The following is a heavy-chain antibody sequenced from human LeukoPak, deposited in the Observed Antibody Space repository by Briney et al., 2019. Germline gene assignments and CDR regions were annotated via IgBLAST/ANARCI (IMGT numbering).Heavy chain of an antibody. CDR2: ISGSGALS. Sequence: PGGSLRLSCAASGFTFSSYAMSWVRQAPGKGLDWVSDISGSGALSYYADSVKGRFTISRDNSKNTLYLQMNSLRAEDTAVYYCAKEGGYCSSTSCGAFDIWGQGTMVTVSS. CDR1: GFTFSSYA. V-gene: IGHV3-23*01. D-gene: IGHD2-2*01. J-gene: IGHJ3*02. CDR3: AKEGGYCSSTSCGAFDI.